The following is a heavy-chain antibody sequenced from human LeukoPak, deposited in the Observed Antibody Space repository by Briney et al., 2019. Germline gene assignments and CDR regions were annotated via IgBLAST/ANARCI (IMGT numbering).Heavy chain of an antibody. D-gene: IGHD6-19*01. CDR3: ANIAVAGSFDY. V-gene: IGHV3-23*01. CDR2: ISGSGGST. Sequence: GGSLRLSCAASGFTFRSYAMNWVRQAPGKGLEWVSAISGSGGSTYYADSVKGRFTISRDNSKNTLYLQMNSLRAEDTAVYYCANIAVAGSFDYWGQGTLVTVSS. J-gene: IGHJ4*02. CDR1: GFTFRSYA.